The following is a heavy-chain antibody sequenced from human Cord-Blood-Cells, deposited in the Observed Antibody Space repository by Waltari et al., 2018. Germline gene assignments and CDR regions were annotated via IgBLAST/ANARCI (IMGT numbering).Heavy chain of an antibody. V-gene: IGHV4-34*01. Sequence: QVQLQQWGAGLLKPSETLSLTCAVYGGSFSGYSCSRIRQPPGKGLEWIGEINHSGSTNYNPSLKSRVTISVDTSKNQFSLKLSSVTAADTAVYYCAREGGLAAAGTDYWGQGTLVTVSS. CDR2: INHSGST. CDR1: GGSFSGYS. CDR3: AREGGLAAAGTDY. J-gene: IGHJ4*02. D-gene: IGHD6-13*01.